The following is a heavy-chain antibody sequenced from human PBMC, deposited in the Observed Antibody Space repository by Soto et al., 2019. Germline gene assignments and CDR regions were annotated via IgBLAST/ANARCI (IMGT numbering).Heavy chain of an antibody. D-gene: IGHD2-8*01. Sequence: EVQLLESGGGLVQPGGSLRLSCAVSGFTFSTYAMSWVRQAPGKGLEWVSAISGSGGNTFYADSVKGRFTIPRDNSINAMYLQMNSLRTEDTAVYYCAHPRGFGVFDAYDFLGQGTMVTVSS. CDR3: AHPRGFGVFDAYDF. V-gene: IGHV3-23*01. CDR1: GFTFSTYA. J-gene: IGHJ3*01. CDR2: ISGSGGNT.